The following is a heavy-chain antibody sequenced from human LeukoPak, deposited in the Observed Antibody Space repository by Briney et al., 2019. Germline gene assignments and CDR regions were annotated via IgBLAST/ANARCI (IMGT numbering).Heavy chain of an antibody. V-gene: IGHV3-43*01. CDR3: ARWREYYFDY. CDR2: ISGNGATT. J-gene: IGHJ4*02. Sequence: GGSLRLSCSASGFTFDDYSMHWVRQVPGRGLEWVSLISGNGATTYYADSVKGRFTISRDNSKNTLYLQMNSLRAEDTAVYYCARWREYYFDYWGQGTLVTVSS. D-gene: IGHD5-24*01. CDR1: GFTFDDYS.